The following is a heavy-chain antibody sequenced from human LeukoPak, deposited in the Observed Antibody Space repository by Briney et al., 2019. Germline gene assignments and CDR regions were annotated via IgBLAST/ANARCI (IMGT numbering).Heavy chain of an antibody. V-gene: IGHV4-34*01. J-gene: IGHJ4*02. Sequence: PSETLSLTCAVYGGSFSGYYWSWIRQPPGKGLEWIGEINHSGSTNYNPSLKSRVTISVDTSKNQFSLKLSSVTAADTAVYYCARHWTYYDYVWGSYRPYYFDYWGRGTLVTVSS. CDR3: ARHWTYYDYVWGSYRPYYFDY. D-gene: IGHD3-16*02. CDR1: GGSFSGYY. CDR2: INHSGST.